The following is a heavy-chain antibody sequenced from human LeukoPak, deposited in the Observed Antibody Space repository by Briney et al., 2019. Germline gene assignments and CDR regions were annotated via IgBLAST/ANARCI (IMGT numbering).Heavy chain of an antibody. D-gene: IGHD2-15*01. J-gene: IGHJ2*01. CDR1: GVTFTSLW. CDR2: LNQDGSEE. Sequence: GGSLRLSCAASGVTFTSLWMTWFRQAPGKGLEGVADLNQDGSEEHYVAPVKGRFTISRDSTSLYLQMNSLRAEDTAVYYCAGGQGWHFHLWGRGTLITVSS. CDR3: AGGQGWHFHL. V-gene: IGHV3-7*01.